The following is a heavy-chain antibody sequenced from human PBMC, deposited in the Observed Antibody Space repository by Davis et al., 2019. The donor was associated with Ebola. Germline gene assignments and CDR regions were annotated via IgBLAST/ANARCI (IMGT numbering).Heavy chain of an antibody. Sequence: AASVKVSCKASGYTFTSYGISWVRQAPGQGLEWMGWISAYNGNTNYAQKLQGRVTMTTDTSTSTAYMELRSLRSDDTAVYYCARGLSDIFFYGMDVWGQGTTVTVSS. D-gene: IGHD3-9*01. J-gene: IGHJ6*02. V-gene: IGHV1-18*01. CDR2: ISAYNGNT. CDR1: GYTFTSYG. CDR3: ARGLSDIFFYGMDV.